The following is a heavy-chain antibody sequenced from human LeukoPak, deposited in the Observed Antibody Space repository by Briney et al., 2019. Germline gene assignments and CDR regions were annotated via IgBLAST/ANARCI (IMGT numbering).Heavy chain of an antibody. CDR3: ARSRGSYFDY. J-gene: IGHJ4*02. D-gene: IGHD1-26*01. Sequence: GGSLRLSCAASGFIFSDFYMTWIRQVPGKGLEWVSDITNSGSYTNYAGSVKGRFTISRDNAKNSLYLQMSSLRVEDTAVFFCARSRGSYFDYWGQGTLVIVSS. CDR1: GFIFSDFY. V-gene: IGHV3-11*06. CDR2: ITNSGSYT.